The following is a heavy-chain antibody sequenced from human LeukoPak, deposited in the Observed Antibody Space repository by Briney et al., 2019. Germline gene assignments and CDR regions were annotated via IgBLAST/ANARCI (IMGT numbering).Heavy chain of an antibody. V-gene: IGHV1-2*02. D-gene: IGHD1-7*01. CDR2: INPNSDDT. Sequence: GASVKVSCKASGYTFTAYYIHWVRQAPGQGLEWMGWINPNSDDTHYAQKFQGRVTMTRDTSISTAYMDLSRLRSDDTAVYYCARGRITATLHLDYWGQGTLVTVSS. J-gene: IGHJ4*02. CDR1: GYTFTAYY. CDR3: ARGRITATLHLDY.